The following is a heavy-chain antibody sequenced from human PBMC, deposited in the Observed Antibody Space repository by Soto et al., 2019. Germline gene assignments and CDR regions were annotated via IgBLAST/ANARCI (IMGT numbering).Heavy chain of an antibody. J-gene: IGHJ6*02. V-gene: IGHV4-59*01. CDR1: GGSITGYY. CDR2: MYNTGST. CDR3: ARDLWGYCGTDCYPLDV. Sequence: SETLSLTCTVSGGSITGYYWSWIRQPPGKGLEWIGYMYNTGSTVYNPSFKSRVTISVDTSKNQFSLKLNSVTAADTAVYYCARDLWGYCGTDCYPLDVWGQGTTVT. D-gene: IGHD2-21*02.